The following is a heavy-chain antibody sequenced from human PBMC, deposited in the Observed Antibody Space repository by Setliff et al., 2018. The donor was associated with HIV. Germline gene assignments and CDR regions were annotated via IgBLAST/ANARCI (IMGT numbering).Heavy chain of an antibody. CDR3: ARRHPGGIAAAGLDY. J-gene: IGHJ4*03. D-gene: IGHD6-13*01. CDR2: IHTSGST. CDR1: GGSISSGSYY. Sequence: PSETLSLTCTVSGGSISSGSYYWSWIRQPAGKGLEWIGHIHTSGSTKYNPSLKSRVTISADTSKNQFSLNLSSVTAAETAVYYCARRHPGGIAAAGLDYWGQGTMVTVSS. V-gene: IGHV4-61*09.